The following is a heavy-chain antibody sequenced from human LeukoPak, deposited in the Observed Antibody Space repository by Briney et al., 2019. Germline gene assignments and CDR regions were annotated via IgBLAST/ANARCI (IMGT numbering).Heavy chain of an antibody. CDR2: ISSTTTYI. V-gene: IGHV3-21*01. D-gene: IGHD4-17*01. CDR3: ARALYGDYVFDY. Sequence: GGSLRLSCTASGFTFRSYSMSWVRQAPGKGLEWVSSISSTTTYIYYADSVKGRFTISRDNAKNSLYLQMNGLRAEDTAVYYCARALYGDYVFDYWGQGTLVTVSS. CDR1: GFTFRSYS. J-gene: IGHJ4*02.